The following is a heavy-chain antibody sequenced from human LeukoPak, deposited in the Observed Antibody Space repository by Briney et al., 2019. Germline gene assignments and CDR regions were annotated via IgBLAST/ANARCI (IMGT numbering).Heavy chain of an antibody. D-gene: IGHD3-22*01. J-gene: IGHJ4*02. CDR3: ARAPPHYYDSSGYYGY. V-gene: IGHV1-18*01. Sequence: ASVKVSCKASGYTFTSYGISWVRQAPGQGLEWMGWISAYNGSTNYAQKLQGRVTMTTDTSTSTAYMELRSLRSDDTAVYYCARAPPHYYDSSGYYGYWGQGTLVTVSS. CDR1: GYTFTSYG. CDR2: ISAYNGST.